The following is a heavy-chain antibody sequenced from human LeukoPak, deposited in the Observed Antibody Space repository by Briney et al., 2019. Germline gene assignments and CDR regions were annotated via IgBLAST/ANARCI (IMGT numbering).Heavy chain of an antibody. Sequence: SVKVSCKASGGTCSSYAISWVRQATGQGLEWRGGIIPIFGTANYAQKFQGRVTITADESTSTAYIELSSLRSEDTAVYYCAREALQSPRYGMDVWGQGTTVTVSS. J-gene: IGHJ6*02. CDR1: GGTCSSYA. CDR2: IIPIFGTA. CDR3: AREALQSPRYGMDV. V-gene: IGHV1-69*13.